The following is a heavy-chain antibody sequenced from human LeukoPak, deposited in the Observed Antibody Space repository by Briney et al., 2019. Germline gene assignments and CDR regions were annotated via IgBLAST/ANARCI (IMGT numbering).Heavy chain of an antibody. CDR2: INTDGRTT. J-gene: IGHJ6*02. V-gene: IGHV3-74*03. CDR1: GFTFSNYA. CDR3: ARGGGGLGV. Sequence: GGSLRLSCSASGFTFSNYAMTWVRQPPGKGLVWASYINTDGRTTKYADSVRGRFTISRDNAKNTLYLQMNSLRAEDTAVYYCARGGGGLGVWGQGTTVTVSS.